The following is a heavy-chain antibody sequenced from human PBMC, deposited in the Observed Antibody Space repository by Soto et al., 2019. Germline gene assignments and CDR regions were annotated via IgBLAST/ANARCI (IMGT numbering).Heavy chain of an antibody. Sequence: PGGSLRLSCVVSGFTFSNFAMSWVRQAPGKGLEWVSTLTGSSGVTYYADSVKGRFAISRDHSRNTLSLHMNSLTAEDTDVYYCAKGGAAYGLLTHDYWGQGTRVTVSS. CDR1: GFTFSNFA. CDR2: LTGSSGVT. V-gene: IGHV3-23*01. D-gene: IGHD3-9*01. CDR3: AKGGAAYGLLTHDY. J-gene: IGHJ4*02.